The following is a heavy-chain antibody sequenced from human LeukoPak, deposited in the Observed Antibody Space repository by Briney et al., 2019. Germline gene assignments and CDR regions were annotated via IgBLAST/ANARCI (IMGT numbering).Heavy chain of an antibody. J-gene: IGHJ4*02. V-gene: IGHV3-53*01. CDR2: IYSGGST. CDR1: GFTVSSNY. CDR3: ARDGGGNPHSTFSFDH. Sequence: GGSLRLSCAASGFTVSSNYMSWVRQAPGKGLEWVSVIYSGGSTYYADSVKGRFTISRDNSKNTLYLQMKSLRAEDTAVYYCARDGGGNPHSTFSFDHWGQGTLVTVSS. D-gene: IGHD2-15*01.